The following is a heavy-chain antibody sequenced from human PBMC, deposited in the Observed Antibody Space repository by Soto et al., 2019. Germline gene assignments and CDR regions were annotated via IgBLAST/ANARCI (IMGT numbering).Heavy chain of an antibody. D-gene: IGHD2-15*01. CDR3: ARLDSSGGSCYPYYFEH. CDR1: GFTFSASA. CDR2: IRSNGRT. J-gene: IGHJ4*02. V-gene: IGHV3-73*02. Sequence: EVQLVESGGGLVQPGGSLELYCAASGFTFSASAMPWVRQASGKGLEWVGRIRSNGRTAYAASMQGRFTISRDDSKKTAYLQLNSLKTDDTAVYYCARLDSSGGSCYPYYFEHWGQGALVTVSA.